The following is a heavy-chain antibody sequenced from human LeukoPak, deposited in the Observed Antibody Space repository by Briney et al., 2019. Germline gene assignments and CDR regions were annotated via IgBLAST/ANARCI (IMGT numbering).Heavy chain of an antibody. J-gene: IGHJ4*02. CDR3: ATLSVVVVAATPVY. CDR2: ISGSGGST. Sequence: GGSLRLSCAASGFTFSSYAMSWVRQAPGKGLEWVSAISGSGGSTYYADSVKGRFTISRDNSKNTLYLQMNSLRAEDTAVYYCATLSVVVVAATPVYWGQGTLVTVSS. V-gene: IGHV3-23*01. D-gene: IGHD2-15*01. CDR1: GFTFSSYA.